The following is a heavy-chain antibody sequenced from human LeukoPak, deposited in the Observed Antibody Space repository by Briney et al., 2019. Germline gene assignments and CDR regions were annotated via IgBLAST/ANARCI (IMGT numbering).Heavy chain of an antibody. V-gene: IGHV1-2*02. CDR1: GYTFTGYY. CDR2: INPNSGGT. D-gene: IGHD3-22*01. Sequence: ASVKVSCKASGYTFTGYYMHWVRQAPGQGLEWMGWINPNSGGTNYAQKFQGRVTMTRDTSINTAYMELSRLRSDDTAAYYCARAFLYDSSGHGGYWGQGTLVTVSS. J-gene: IGHJ4*02. CDR3: ARAFLYDSSGHGGY.